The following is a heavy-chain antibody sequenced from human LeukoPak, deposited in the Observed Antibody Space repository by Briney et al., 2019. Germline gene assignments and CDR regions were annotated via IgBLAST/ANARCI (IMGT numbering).Heavy chain of an antibody. Sequence: PGGSLRLSCAASDFSFSNYWMTWLRQAPGKGVEWVANIRGDGSLKYYLDSVKGRFTISRDNAKNSLYLQMNSLRAEDTAVYYCARDANYHDSSVYYDAFDVWGQGTMVTVSS. CDR1: DFSFSNYW. V-gene: IGHV3-7*01. J-gene: IGHJ3*01. CDR3: ARDANYHDSSVYYDAFDV. D-gene: IGHD3-22*01. CDR2: IRGDGSLK.